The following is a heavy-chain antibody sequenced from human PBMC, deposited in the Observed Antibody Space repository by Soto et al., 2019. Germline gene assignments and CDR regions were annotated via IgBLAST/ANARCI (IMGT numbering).Heavy chain of an antibody. J-gene: IGHJ5*02. CDR2: IYYSGST. Sequence: QVQLQESGPGLVKPSQTLSLTCTVSCCSISSGCYYWSWIRQHPGKGLEWVGYIYYSGSTYYNPSLKSRVTISVDPSKNQCSLTLSSVTAADTAVYYCARGLVVAATRNRFDPWGQGTMVTVSS. V-gene: IGHV4-31*03. D-gene: IGHD2-15*01. CDR1: CCSISSGCYY. CDR3: ARGLVVAATRNRFDP.